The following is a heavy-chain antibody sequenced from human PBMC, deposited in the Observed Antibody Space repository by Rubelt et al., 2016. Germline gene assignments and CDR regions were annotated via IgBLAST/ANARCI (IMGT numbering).Heavy chain of an antibody. CDR3: ARRPDGLRDDEYFDY. CDR1: GGSVSATSYY. D-gene: IGHD5-12*01. V-gene: IGHV4-39*07. J-gene: IGHJ4*02. CDR2: ISHSGGT. Sequence: QLHLQESGPGLVKPSETLSLTCTVSGGSVSATSYYWGWIRQPPGKGLEWIGSISHSGGTFYSPSLKSRVTISADTSKNQYSLKLSSVTAADTAVYYCARRPDGLRDDEYFDYWGQGALVTVSS.